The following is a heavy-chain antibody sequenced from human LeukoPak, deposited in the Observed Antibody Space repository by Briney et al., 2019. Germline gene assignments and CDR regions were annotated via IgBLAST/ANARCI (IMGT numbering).Heavy chain of an antibody. CDR3: AKPAGIVVVPAATSFDY. D-gene: IGHD2-2*01. Sequence: PGGSLRLSCAASGSTFSSYAMSWVRQAPGKGLEWVSAISGSGGSTYYADSVKGRFTISRDNSKNTLYLQMNSLRAEDTAVYYCAKPAGIVVVPAATSFDYWGQGTLVTVSS. V-gene: IGHV3-23*01. CDR1: GSTFSSYA. J-gene: IGHJ4*02. CDR2: ISGSGGST.